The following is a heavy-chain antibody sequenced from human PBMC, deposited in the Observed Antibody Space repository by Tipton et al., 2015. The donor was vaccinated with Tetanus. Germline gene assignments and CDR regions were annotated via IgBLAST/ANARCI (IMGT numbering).Heavy chain of an antibody. CDR2: INHSGST. Sequence: TLSLTCTVSGGSISSFNYYWGWVRQPPGKGLEWIGEINHSGSTNYSPSLKSRVTISVDTSKNQFSLNLNSVTAADTAIYYCARGLTSPSMGVWFDPWGQGTLVTVSS. V-gene: IGHV4-39*07. J-gene: IGHJ5*02. CDR1: GGSISSFNYY. D-gene: IGHD2-2*01. CDR3: ARGLTSPSMGVWFDP.